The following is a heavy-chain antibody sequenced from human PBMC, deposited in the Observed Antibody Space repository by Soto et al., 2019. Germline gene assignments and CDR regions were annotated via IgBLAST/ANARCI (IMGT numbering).Heavy chain of an antibody. CDR3: AKDPDGGWNSWFDS. CDR2: ISGNGRST. Sequence: EVQLLESGGDLVQPGGSLRLSCAASGFTFSSYAMSWVRQAPGKGLEWVSGISGNGRSTFYADSVKGRFIISRDNSKNTVCLQMNRLRAEDTAVYYWAKDPDGGWNSWFDSWGQGARVTVSS. CDR1: GFTFSSYA. D-gene: IGHD6-19*01. J-gene: IGHJ5*01. V-gene: IGHV3-23*01.